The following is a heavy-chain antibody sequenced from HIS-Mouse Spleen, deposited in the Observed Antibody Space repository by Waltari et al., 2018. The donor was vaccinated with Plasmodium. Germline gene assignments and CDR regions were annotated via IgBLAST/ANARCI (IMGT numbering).Heavy chain of an antibody. D-gene: IGHD2-15*01. V-gene: IGHV3-30-3*01. CDR1: GFTFNSYA. CDR2: ISYDGSNK. Sequence: QVQLVESGGGVVQPGRSLRLSCAASGFTFNSYAMHWVRQAPGKGLEWVAVISYDGSNKYYADSVKGRFTISRDNSKNTLYLQMNSLRAEDTAVYYCARDRRLASDYWGQGTLVTVSS. CDR3: ARDRRLASDY. J-gene: IGHJ4*02.